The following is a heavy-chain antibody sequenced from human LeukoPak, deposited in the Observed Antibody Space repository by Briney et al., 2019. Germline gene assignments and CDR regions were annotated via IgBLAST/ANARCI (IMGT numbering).Heavy chain of an antibody. V-gene: IGHV4-59*08. CDR3: ARRAADDAFDI. Sequence: SETLSLTCTVSGGFINSYYWSWIRQPPGKGLEWIGYIYYSGSRNYNPSLTSRVTISVARNKNQFSLKLSSVTAADTAMYYCARRAADDAFDIWGQGTMVTVS. CDR2: IYYSGSR. J-gene: IGHJ3*02. CDR1: GGFINSYY.